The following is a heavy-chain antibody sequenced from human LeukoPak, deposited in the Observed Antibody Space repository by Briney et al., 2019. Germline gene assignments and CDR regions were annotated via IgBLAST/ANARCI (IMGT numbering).Heavy chain of an antibody. CDR2: ISFDGTNK. CDR1: GVTLSNYA. J-gene: IGHJ4*02. Sequence: SGGSLRLSCTASGVTLSNYAMHWVRRPPGGGLEWVAVISFDGTNKYYGDSVEGRFSVSRDNSKNTLYLQMNSLRPDDTAMYYCATDYGDYEPIDYRGQGTLVTVSS. CDR3: ATDYGDYEPIDY. V-gene: IGHV3-30*04. D-gene: IGHD4-17*01.